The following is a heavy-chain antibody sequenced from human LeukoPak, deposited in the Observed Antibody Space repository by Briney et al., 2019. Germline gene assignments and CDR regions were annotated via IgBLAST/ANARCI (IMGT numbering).Heavy chain of an antibody. CDR3: ATLRGYSSSLGYMDV. CDR2: INPSGGST. V-gene: IGHV1-46*01. J-gene: IGHJ6*03. D-gene: IGHD6-13*01. CDR1: GYTFTSYY. Sequence: ASVKVSCKASGYTFTSYYMHWVRQAPGQGLEWMGIINPSGGSTSYAQKFQGRVTITADESTSTAYMELSSLRSEDTAVYYCATLRGYSSSLGYMDVWGKGTTVTISS.